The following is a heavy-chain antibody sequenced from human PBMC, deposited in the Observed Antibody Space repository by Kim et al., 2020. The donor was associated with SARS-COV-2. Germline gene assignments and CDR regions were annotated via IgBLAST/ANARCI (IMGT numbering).Heavy chain of an antibody. Sequence: GGSLRLSCAASGFTFSSYGMHWVRQAPGKGLEWVAVISYDGSNKYYADSVKGRFTISRDNSKNTLYLQMNSLRAEDTAVYYCAKGGALDEPTPRVPDYWGQGTLVTVSS. CDR1: GFTFSSYG. V-gene: IGHV3-30*18. J-gene: IGHJ4*02. CDR3: AKGGALDEPTPRVPDY. D-gene: IGHD1-26*01. CDR2: ISYDGSNK.